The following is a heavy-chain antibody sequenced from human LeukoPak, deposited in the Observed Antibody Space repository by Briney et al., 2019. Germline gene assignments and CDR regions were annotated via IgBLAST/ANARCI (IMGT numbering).Heavy chain of an antibody. CDR3: ARRGYYDFWSGLDAFDI. V-gene: IGHV3-7*01. J-gene: IGHJ3*02. CDR2: IKQDGSEK. D-gene: IGHD3-3*01. Sequence: GGSLRLSCAASGFTFSSYWMSWVRQAPGKGLEWVANIKQDGSEKYYVDSVKGRFTISRDNAKNSLYLQMNSLRAEDTAVYYCARRGYYDFWSGLDAFDIWGQGTMVTDSS. CDR1: GFTFSSYW.